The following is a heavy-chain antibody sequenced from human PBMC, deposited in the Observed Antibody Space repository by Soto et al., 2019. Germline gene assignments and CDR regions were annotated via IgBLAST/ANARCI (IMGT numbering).Heavy chain of an antibody. D-gene: IGHD1-7*01. V-gene: IGHV1-2*04. J-gene: IGHJ6*02. CDR3: ARSFLTGTTFHQGTDV. CDR1: GYSFTDYH. Sequence: ASVKVSCKASGYSFTDYHIHWVRQAPGQGLEWLGRINPKSGGTSTAQKFQGWVTMTRDRSISTVYMELTRLRSEDTAVYYCARSFLTGTTFHQGTDVWGQGPTVT. CDR2: INPKSGGT.